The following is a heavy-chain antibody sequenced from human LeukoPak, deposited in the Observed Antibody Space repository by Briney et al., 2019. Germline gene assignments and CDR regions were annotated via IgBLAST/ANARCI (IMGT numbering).Heavy chain of an antibody. Sequence: ASVKVSCKASGYTFTGYDMHWVRQAPGQGLGWMGRINSNSGGTSYAQKFQGRVTLTRDTSISTAYMELSRLRYDDTAVYYCACRGGDFDIWGQGTMVTVSS. D-gene: IGHD3-10*01. CDR1: GYTFTGYD. CDR3: ACRGGDFDI. J-gene: IGHJ3*02. CDR2: INSNSGGT. V-gene: IGHV1-2*06.